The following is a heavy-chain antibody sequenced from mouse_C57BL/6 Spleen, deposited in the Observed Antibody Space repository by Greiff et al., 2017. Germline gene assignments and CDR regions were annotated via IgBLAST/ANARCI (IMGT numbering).Heavy chain of an antibody. V-gene: IGHV10-1*01. J-gene: IGHJ2*01. D-gene: IGHD4-1*01. CDR3: VRPNWDGAFDY. CDR2: IRSKSNNYAT. Sequence: GGGLVQPKGSLKLSCAASGFSFNTYAMNWVRQAPGKGLEWVARIRSKSNNYATYYADSVKDRFTISRDDSESMLYLQMNNLKTEDTAMYYCVRPNWDGAFDYWGQGTTLTVSS. CDR1: GFSFNTYA.